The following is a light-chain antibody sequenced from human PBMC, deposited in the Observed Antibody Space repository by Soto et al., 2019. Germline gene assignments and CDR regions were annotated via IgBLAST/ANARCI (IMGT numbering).Light chain of an antibody. V-gene: IGLV2-14*03. Sequence: QSALTQPASVSGSPGQSITISCTGTISDVGGNKFVYWYEQYPGKSPKLMLCDVSNRPSGVSNRFSGSKSGNTASLTISGLQAEDEADYYCSSFAGSNYAFGTGSKLTAL. J-gene: IGLJ1*01. CDR1: ISDVGGNKF. CDR2: DVS. CDR3: SSFAGSNYA.